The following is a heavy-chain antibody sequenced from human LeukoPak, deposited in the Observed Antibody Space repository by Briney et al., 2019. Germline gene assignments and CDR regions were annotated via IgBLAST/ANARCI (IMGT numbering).Heavy chain of an antibody. D-gene: IGHD4-17*01. CDR2: ISYIGST. V-gene: IGHV4-59*11. J-gene: IGHJ3*02. Sequence: APETLSLTCAVSDDSFSSHYWTWIRQPPGKGLEWIGYISYIGSTNYNPSLKSRDTISIDTSKNQFSLKLSSVTAADTAVYYCARDLVTVTKGFDIWGQGTMVSVSS. CDR1: DDSFSSHY. CDR3: ARDLVTVTKGFDI.